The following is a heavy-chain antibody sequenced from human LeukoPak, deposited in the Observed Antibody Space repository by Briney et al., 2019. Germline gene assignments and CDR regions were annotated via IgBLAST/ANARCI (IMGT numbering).Heavy chain of an antibody. D-gene: IGHD3-3*01. CDR2: MNPNSGNT. CDR1: GYTFTSYD. V-gene: IGHV1-8*03. J-gene: IGHJ5*02. Sequence: GASVKVSCKASGYTFTSYDINWVRQATGQGLEWRGWMNPNSGNTGYAQKFQGRVTITRNTSISTAYMQLSSLRSDDTAVYYCTRRKLERRAGSWFDPWGQGTLVTVSS. CDR3: TRRKLERRAGSWFDP.